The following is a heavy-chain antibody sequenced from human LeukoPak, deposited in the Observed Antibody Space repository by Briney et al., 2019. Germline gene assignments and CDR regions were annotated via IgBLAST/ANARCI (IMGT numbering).Heavy chain of an antibody. Sequence: GGSLRLTCAASAFTFSDYSMNWVRQAPGKGLEWISYISGRSSTIYYADSVRGRFTISRDNAKNSMYLQMNSLRAEDTAVYYCARDRLTSGSYFFDYWGQGTLVTVSS. CDR1: AFTFSDYS. D-gene: IGHD1-26*01. CDR3: ARDRLTSGSYFFDY. J-gene: IGHJ4*02. CDR2: ISGRSSTI. V-gene: IGHV3-48*01.